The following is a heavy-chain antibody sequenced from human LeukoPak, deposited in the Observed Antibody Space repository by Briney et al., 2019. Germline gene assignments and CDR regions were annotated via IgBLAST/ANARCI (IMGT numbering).Heavy chain of an antibody. CDR2: ISYDGSNK. CDR1: GFSFSNYA. Sequence: GGSLRLYCAASGFSFSNYAIHWVRQAPGKGLEWVAVISYDGSNKYYADSVKGRFTISRDNSKNTLYLQVNSRRGEDTDVYYCARDHFYGSGSDTAFDFWGQGTLVTVSS. CDR3: ARDHFYGSGSDTAFDF. J-gene: IGHJ4*02. D-gene: IGHD3-10*01. V-gene: IGHV3-30*04.